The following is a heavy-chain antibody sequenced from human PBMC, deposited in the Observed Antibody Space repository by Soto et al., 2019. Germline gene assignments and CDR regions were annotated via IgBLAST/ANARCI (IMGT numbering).Heavy chain of an antibody. J-gene: IGHJ5*02. V-gene: IGHV5-51*01. D-gene: IGHD3-22*01. CDR1: GYKFTSYW. Sequence: GESLKISCTTSGYKFTSYWIAWVRQMPGKGLEWMGIIFPRDSDTRYSPSFPGQVTISAARSTSTVFLQWASLKASDTAVYFCARKDKSGYFNWFDPWGQGTLVTVSS. CDR2: IFPRDSDT. CDR3: ARKDKSGYFNWFDP.